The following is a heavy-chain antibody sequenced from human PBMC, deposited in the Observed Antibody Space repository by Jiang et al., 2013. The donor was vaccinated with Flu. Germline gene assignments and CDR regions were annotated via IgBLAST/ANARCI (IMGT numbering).Heavy chain of an antibody. Sequence: LVESGGGLVQPEGSLRLSCAASGFTFSDHDMDWVRQAPGKGLEWVGRARDRAKNYITEYAASVKGRFTISRDDSENSLYLQMDSLKTEDTAVYYCARVETCSDGVCFPLDYWGHGTLVTVSS. CDR1: GFTFSDHD. J-gene: IGHJ4*01. CDR3: ARVETCSDGVCFPLDY. V-gene: IGHV3-72*01. CDR2: ARDRAKNYIT. D-gene: IGHD2-15*01.